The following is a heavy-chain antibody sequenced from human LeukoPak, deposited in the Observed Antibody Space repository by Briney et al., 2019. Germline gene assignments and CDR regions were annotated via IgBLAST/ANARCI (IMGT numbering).Heavy chain of an antibody. CDR2: INPKSGGT. D-gene: IGHD3-16*01. Sequence: ASVKVSCKASGYTLTGYFMHWVCQAPGQGLERVGRINPKSGGTNNTQKFPGGATMTRDTPISQATLKRSRLRSDDTAVYYCARDLGDTQGGYMDVWGKGTTVTVSS. V-gene: IGHV1-2*06. CDR1: GYTLTGYF. CDR3: ARDLGDTQGGYMDV. J-gene: IGHJ6*03.